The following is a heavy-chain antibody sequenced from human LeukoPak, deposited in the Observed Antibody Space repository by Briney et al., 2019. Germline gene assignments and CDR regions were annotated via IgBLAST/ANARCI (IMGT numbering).Heavy chain of an antibody. Sequence: SETLSLTCTVSGGSISSYYWSWLRQPPGRGLEWIGYIYYSGSTNYNPSLKSRVTISVDTSKNQFSLKVSSVTAADTAVYYCARRELLSTPDAFDIWGQGTMVTVSS. V-gene: IGHV4-59*08. J-gene: IGHJ3*02. CDR2: IYYSGST. D-gene: IGHD3-10*01. CDR3: ARRELLSTPDAFDI. CDR1: GGSISSYY.